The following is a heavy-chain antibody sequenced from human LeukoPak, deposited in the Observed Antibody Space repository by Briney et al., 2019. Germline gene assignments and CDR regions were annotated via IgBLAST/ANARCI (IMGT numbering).Heavy chain of an antibody. D-gene: IGHD2-15*01. CDR1: GGSISSGSYY. Sequence: SQTLSLTCTVSGGSISSGSYYWSWLRQPPGKGLEWIGRINTSGSTNYNPSLKSRLTISLDTSKNEFSLQLSSVTAADTAQYFCTRDRGSFWYQYSDAFVLWGQGTMVTVSS. V-gene: IGHV4-61*02. CDR3: TRDRGSFWYQYSDAFVL. CDR2: INTSGST. J-gene: IGHJ3*01.